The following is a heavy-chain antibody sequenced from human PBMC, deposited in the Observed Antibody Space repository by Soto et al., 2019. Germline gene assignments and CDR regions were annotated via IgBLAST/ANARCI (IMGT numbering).Heavy chain of an antibody. J-gene: IGHJ4*02. CDR2: AYHSGST. CDR1: GGFTSTNNW. Sequence: QLQLQESGPGLVRPSGTLSLTCAVSGGFTSTNNWWSWVRQPPGKGLEWIGDAYHSGSTEYNPSLKRRVSISVEKSKNQISLKLTSATAADTAVYYCARSPPSSYYGGSGTFDYWGQGTLVTVSS. D-gene: IGHD3-10*01. V-gene: IGHV4-4*02. CDR3: ARSPPSSYYGGSGTFDY.